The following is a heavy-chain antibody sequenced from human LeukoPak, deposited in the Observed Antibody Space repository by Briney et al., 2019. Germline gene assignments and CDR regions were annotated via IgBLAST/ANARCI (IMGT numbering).Heavy chain of an antibody. D-gene: IGHD6-13*01. Sequence: GASVKVSCKASGYTFTSYDINWVRQATGQELEWMGWMNPNSGNTGYAQKFQGRVTMTRNTSISTAYMELSSLRSEDTAVYYCARLISSSWFLDYWGQGTLVTVSS. CDR1: GYTFTSYD. V-gene: IGHV1-8*01. CDR2: MNPNSGNT. CDR3: ARLISSSWFLDY. J-gene: IGHJ4*02.